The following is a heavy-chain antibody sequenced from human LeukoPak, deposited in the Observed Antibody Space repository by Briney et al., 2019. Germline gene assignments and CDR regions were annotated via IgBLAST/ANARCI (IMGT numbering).Heavy chain of an antibody. V-gene: IGHV3-53*01. Sequence: GGSLRLSCAASGFTVSSNYMSWVRQAPGKGLEWVSVIYSGGSTYYADSVKGRFTISRDNSKNTLYLQMNSPRAEDTAVYYCARGVLDYYDSSGYPLWYFDYWGQGTLVTVSS. CDR1: GFTVSSNY. CDR2: IYSGGST. D-gene: IGHD3-22*01. CDR3: ARGVLDYYDSSGYPLWYFDY. J-gene: IGHJ4*02.